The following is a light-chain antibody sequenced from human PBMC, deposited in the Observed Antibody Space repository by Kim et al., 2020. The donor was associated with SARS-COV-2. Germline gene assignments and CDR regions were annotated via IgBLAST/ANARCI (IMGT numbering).Light chain of an antibody. CDR3: QQYDSLPYT. CDR1: QDITNY. Sequence: DIQLTQYPSSLSASVGDRVTITCQASQDITNYLNWYQQKPGKAPDVLIYDASNLEAGVPSRFSGSGSGTDFTFTISSLQPEDIATYYCQQYDSLPYTFGQGTKLEI. CDR2: DAS. V-gene: IGKV1-33*01. J-gene: IGKJ2*01.